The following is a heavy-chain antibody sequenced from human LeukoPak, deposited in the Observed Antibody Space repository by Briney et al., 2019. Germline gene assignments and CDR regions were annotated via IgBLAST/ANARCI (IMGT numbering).Heavy chain of an antibody. CDR2: FSHSGIT. CDR3: ARNGGHNQEH. V-gene: IGHV4-4*02. J-gene: IGHJ4*02. Sequence: SETLSLTCDVSGASISRGSWWSWVRQPPGKGLEWIGEFSHSGITNFNPSLRSRVTLSVDKSRNQFSLNLISVTAADTAVYFCARNGGHNQEHWGQGTLVTVSS. D-gene: IGHD1-1*01. CDR1: GASISRGSW.